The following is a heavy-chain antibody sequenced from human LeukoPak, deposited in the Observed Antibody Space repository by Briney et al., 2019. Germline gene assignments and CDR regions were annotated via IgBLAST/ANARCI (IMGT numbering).Heavy chain of an antibody. D-gene: IGHD3-10*01. CDR2: ISSSSSTI. Sequence: GGSLRLSCAASGFTFSSYSMNWVRQAPGKGLEWVSYISSSSSTIYYADSVKGRFTISRDNAKNSLYLQMNSLRAEDTAVYYCASILYGSGSYPYMDVWGKGTTVTVSS. CDR1: GFTFSSYS. V-gene: IGHV3-48*01. J-gene: IGHJ6*03. CDR3: ASILYGSGSYPYMDV.